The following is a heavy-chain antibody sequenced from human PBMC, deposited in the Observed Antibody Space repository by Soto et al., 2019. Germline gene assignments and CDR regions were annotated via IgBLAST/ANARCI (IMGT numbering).Heavy chain of an antibody. V-gene: IGHV4-30-4*01. J-gene: IGHJ4*02. D-gene: IGHD3-9*01. CDR3: ARAFDILTRYYFDY. CDR1: GGSISSGDYY. CDR2: IYYSGST. Sequence: PSETLSLTCTVSGGSISSGDYYWSWIRQPPGKGLEWIGYIYYSGSTYYNPSLKSRVTISVDTSKNQFSLKLSSATAADTAVYYCARAFDILTRYYFDYWGQGTLVTVSS.